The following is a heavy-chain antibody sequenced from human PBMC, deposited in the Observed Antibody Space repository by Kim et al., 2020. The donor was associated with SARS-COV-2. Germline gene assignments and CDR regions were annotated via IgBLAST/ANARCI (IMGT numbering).Heavy chain of an antibody. CDR2: IYYSGST. CDR1: GGSISSGGYY. CDR3: AATSMIVVVMVW. V-gene: IGHV4-31*03. J-gene: IGHJ4*02. Sequence: SETLSLTCTVSGGSISSGGYYWSWIRQHPGKGLEWIGYIYYSGSTYYNPSLKSRVTISVDTSKNQFSLKLSSVTAADTAVYYCAATSMIVVVMVWWGQGTLVTVSS. D-gene: IGHD3-22*01.